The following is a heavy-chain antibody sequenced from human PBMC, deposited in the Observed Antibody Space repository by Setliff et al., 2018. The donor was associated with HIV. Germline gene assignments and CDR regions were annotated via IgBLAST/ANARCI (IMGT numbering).Heavy chain of an antibody. CDR3: AREGPKTYYFDY. CDR2: IFVGDSTT. V-gene: IGHV1-46*01. CDR1: GYAFTSYH. Sequence: ASVKVSCRTSGYAFTSYHIHWVRQAPGQGLEWMGKIFVGDSTTHYAQKFQGRVTLTSDTSTNTVYMELSSLRSEDTAVYYCAREGPKTYYFDYWGQGTQVTVSS. J-gene: IGHJ4*02.